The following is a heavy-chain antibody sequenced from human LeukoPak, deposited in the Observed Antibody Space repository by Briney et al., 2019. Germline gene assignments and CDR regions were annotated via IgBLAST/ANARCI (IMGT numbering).Heavy chain of an antibody. D-gene: IGHD4-17*01. CDR2: IYYSGST. CDR3: LLYTVNTGHADS. Sequence: PSETLSLTCTVSGGSISSSSYYWGWIRQPPGMGLEWIGSIYYSGSTYYNPSLKSRVTISVDTSKNQFSLKLTSVTAADTAVYHCLLYTVNTGHADSWGQGTLVTVSS. J-gene: IGHJ4*02. CDR1: GGSISSSSYY. V-gene: IGHV4-39*07.